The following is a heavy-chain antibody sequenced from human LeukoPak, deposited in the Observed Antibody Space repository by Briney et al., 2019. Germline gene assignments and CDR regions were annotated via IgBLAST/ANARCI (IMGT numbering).Heavy chain of an antibody. J-gene: IGHJ3*02. CDR2: IDHSGST. V-gene: IGHV4-38-2*02. D-gene: IGHD3-22*01. Sequence: PSETLSLTCTVSGYSISSGYYWGWIRQPPGKGLEWTGSIDHSGSTYYNPSLKSRITISVDTSKNRFSLKLSSVTAADTAVYYCARLYYDSRSSYAFDIWGQGTMVTVSS. CDR1: GYSISSGYY. CDR3: ARLYYDSRSSYAFDI.